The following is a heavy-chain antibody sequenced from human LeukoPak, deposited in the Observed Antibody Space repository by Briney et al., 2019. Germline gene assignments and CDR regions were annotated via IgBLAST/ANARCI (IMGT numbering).Heavy chain of an antibody. CDR3: ARERGYSYGYGTGWFDP. CDR2: IYHSGSP. D-gene: IGHD5-18*01. V-gene: IGHV4-4*02. CDR1: GGSISSNNW. J-gene: IGHJ5*02. Sequence: PSEPLSLTCAVSGGSISSNNWWGWVRQPPGKGLEWIGEIYHSGSPNYNPSLKSRVTISVDKSRNHISLNLSSVTAADTAVYYCARERGYSYGYGTGWFDPWGQGTLVTVSS.